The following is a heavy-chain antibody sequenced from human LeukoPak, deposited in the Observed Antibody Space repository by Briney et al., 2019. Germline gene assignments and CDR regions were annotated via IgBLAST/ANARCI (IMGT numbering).Heavy chain of an antibody. D-gene: IGHD3-10*01. J-gene: IGHJ4*02. CDR1: GFTFSSYS. CDR3: ARLGGSPDY. V-gene: IGHV3-7*01. Sequence: PGGSLRLSCAASGFTFSSYSMNWVRQAPGKGLEWVASIKQDGGEKYYVDSVKGRFTISRDNAKNSLYLQMNSLRAEDTAVYYCARLGGSPDYWGQGTLVTVSS. CDR2: IKQDGGEK.